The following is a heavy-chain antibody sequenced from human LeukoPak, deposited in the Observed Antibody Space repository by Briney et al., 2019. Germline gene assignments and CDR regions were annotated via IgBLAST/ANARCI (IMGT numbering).Heavy chain of an antibody. Sequence: GGSLRLSCAVSGFTVSSNYMSWVRQAPGKELEWVSVIYSGGSTHYADSVKGRFTISRDNSKNTVFLQMNSLKTEDTAVYYCTSRGYSGYDPRYFDYWGQGTLVTVSS. CDR1: GFTVSSNY. V-gene: IGHV3-53*01. CDR3: TSRGYSGYDPRYFDY. CDR2: IYSGGST. J-gene: IGHJ4*02. D-gene: IGHD5-12*01.